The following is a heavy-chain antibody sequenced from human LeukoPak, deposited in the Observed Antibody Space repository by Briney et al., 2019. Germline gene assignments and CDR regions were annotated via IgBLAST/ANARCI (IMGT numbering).Heavy chain of an antibody. J-gene: IGHJ6*02. D-gene: IGHD4-17*01. Sequence: GASVKVSCKVSGYTLTELSMHWVRQAPGKGLEWRGGFDPEDGETVYAQKFQGRVTMTEDTSTDTAYMELSSLRSEDTAVYYCPTDPTAQKNYGDYGGNYYYYGMDAWGQGSTVTVSS. CDR2: FDPEDGET. CDR1: GYTLTELS. V-gene: IGHV1-24*01. CDR3: PTDPTAQKNYGDYGGNYYYYGMDA.